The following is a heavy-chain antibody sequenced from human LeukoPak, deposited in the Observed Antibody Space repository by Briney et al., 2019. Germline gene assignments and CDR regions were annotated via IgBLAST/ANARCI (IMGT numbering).Heavy chain of an antibody. CDR3: ASLIAAVNYYFDY. CDR2: ISSSGSTI. Sequence: QPGGSLRLSCAASGXTFSSYEMNWVRQAPGKGLEWVSYISSSGSTIYYADSVKGRFTISRDNAKNSLYLQMNSLRAEDTAVYYCASLIAAVNYYFDYWGQGTLVTVSS. J-gene: IGHJ4*02. D-gene: IGHD6-13*01. CDR1: GXTFSSYE. V-gene: IGHV3-48*03.